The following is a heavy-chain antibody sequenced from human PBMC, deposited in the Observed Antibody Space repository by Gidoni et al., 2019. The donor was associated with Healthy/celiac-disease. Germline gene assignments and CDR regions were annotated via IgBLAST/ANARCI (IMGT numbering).Heavy chain of an antibody. CDR2: VDPEDGET. CDR1: GYTFTDYY. CDR3: ATLPVRGVVVTAKVIPDY. V-gene: IGHV1-69-2*01. D-gene: IGHD2-21*02. J-gene: IGHJ4*02. Sequence: EVQLVQSGAEVKKPGATVNISCKVSGYTFTDYYMHWVQQAPGKGLEWMGLVDPEDGETIYAEKFQGRVTITADTSTDTAYMELSSLRSEDTAVYYCATLPVRGVVVTAKVIPDYWGQGTLVTVSS.